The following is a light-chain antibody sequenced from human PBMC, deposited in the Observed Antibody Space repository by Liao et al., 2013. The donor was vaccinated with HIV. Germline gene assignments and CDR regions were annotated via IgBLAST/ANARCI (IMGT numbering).Light chain of an antibody. CDR2: NDS. CDR1: NIGSKS. J-gene: IGLJ2*01. CDR3: QVWDSSSDHPRL. Sequence: SSVLTQPPSVSVAPGKTARITWGGNNIGSKSVHWYQQKPGQAPVLVIYNDSDRPSGIPERFSGSNSGNTATLTITRVEAGDEADYYCQVWDSSSDHPRLFGGGTKLTVL. V-gene: IGLV3-21*04.